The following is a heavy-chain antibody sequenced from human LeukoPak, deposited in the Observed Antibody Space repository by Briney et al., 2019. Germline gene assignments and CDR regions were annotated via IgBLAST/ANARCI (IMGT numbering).Heavy chain of an antibody. CDR2: ISGSGGTT. CDR1: GITFNNYA. D-gene: IGHD6-19*01. Sequence: PGGSLRLSCAASGITFNNYAMSWVRQAPGKGLEWVSAISGSGGTTYYADSVKGRFTISRDNSKNTLYLQMNSLRAEDTAVYYCAKNLGAEQWLLCEQVFDYWGQGTLVTVSS. CDR3: AKNLGAEQWLLCEQVFDY. J-gene: IGHJ4*02. V-gene: IGHV3-23*01.